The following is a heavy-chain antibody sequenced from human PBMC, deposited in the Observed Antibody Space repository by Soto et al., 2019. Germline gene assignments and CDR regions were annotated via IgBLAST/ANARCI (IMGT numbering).Heavy chain of an antibody. CDR2: ISSTTNYI. CDR1: GFTFTRYS. J-gene: IGHJ4*02. V-gene: IGHV3-21*06. Sequence: EVQLVESGGGLVKPGGSLRLSCAASGFTFTRYSMNWVRQAPGKGLEWVSSISSTTNYIYYGESMKGRFTISRDNAKNSLYLEMNSLRAEDTAVYYCERESEDLTSNFDYWGKGTLVTVSS. CDR3: ERESEDLTSNFDY.